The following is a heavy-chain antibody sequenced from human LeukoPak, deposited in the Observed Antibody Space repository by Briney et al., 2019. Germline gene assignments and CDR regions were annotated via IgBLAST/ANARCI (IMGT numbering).Heavy chain of an antibody. CDR3: ARQVTMIVVVISN. V-gene: IGHV4-39*01. CDR1: GGSISSSSYY. CDR2: IYYSGST. J-gene: IGHJ4*02. D-gene: IGHD3-22*01. Sequence: KTSETLSLTCTVSGGSISSSSYYWGWIRQPPGKGLEWIGSIYYSGSTYYNPSLKSRVTISVDTSKNQFSLKLSSVTAADTAVYYCARQVTMIVVVISNWGQGTLVTVSS.